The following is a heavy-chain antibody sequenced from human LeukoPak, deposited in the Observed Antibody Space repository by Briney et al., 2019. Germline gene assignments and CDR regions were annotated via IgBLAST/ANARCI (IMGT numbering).Heavy chain of an antibody. Sequence: SVKVSCKASGGTFSSYAISWVRQAPGQGLEWMGRIIPILGIANYAQKFQGRVTITADKSTSTAYMELSSLRSEDTAVYYCARLSIVRAHDYWGQGTLVTVSS. V-gene: IGHV1-69*04. CDR2: IIPILGIA. J-gene: IGHJ4*02. CDR1: GGTFSSYA. D-gene: IGHD1-26*01. CDR3: ARLSIVRAHDY.